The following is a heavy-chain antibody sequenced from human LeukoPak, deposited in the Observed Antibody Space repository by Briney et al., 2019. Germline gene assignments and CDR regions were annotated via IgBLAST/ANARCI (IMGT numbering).Heavy chain of an antibody. V-gene: IGHV3-30*02. Sequence: PGGSLRLSCAAPGFTFSSYGMPSVRQAPGKGLEWVAFIRCDGSIKYYADSVKDRFTIYSDNSNNTLYLQMNSLRHERTAVYYWAKEGSEGYFDWCQPNDHWGKGTLVTVSS. CDR1: GFTFSSYG. CDR2: IRCDGSIK. J-gene: IGHJ4*02. CDR3: AKEGSEGYFDWCQPNDH. D-gene: IGHD3-9*01.